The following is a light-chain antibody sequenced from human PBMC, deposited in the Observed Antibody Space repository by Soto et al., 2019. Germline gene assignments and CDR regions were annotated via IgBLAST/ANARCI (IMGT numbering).Light chain of an antibody. CDR2: GAS. J-gene: IGKJ2*01. CDR1: QSLNIY. CDR3: QQSYRSPYT. Sequence: IQMTQSPSSLSASVGERVTVTCRASQSLNIYLNWYQQKPGKAPTLLIYGASSLQSGVPSRFSGGGSRTDFTLTISSLQPEDFATYYCQQSYRSPYTFGQGTKLEIK. V-gene: IGKV1-39*01.